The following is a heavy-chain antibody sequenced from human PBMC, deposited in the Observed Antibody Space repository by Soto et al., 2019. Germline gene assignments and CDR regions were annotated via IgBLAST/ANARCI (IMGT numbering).Heavy chain of an antibody. CDR1: GFTFNDYT. J-gene: IGHJ4*02. Sequence: EVQLVESGGVVVQPGGSLRLSCAASGFTFNDYTMHWVRQAPGKGLEWVSLVGWNGGPTYYADSVKGRFTISRDNRKNSLYLEMNSLRTEDSALYYCAKEGGTIFFDYWGQGTLVTVSS. V-gene: IGHV3-43*01. D-gene: IGHD1-1*01. CDR2: VGWNGGPT. CDR3: AKEGGTIFFDY.